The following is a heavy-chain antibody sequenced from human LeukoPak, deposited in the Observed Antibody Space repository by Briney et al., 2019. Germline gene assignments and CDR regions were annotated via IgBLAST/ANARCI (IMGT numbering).Heavy chain of an antibody. D-gene: IGHD3-22*01. CDR2: IIPIFGTA. J-gene: IGHJ4*02. V-gene: IGHV1-69*05. CDR3: ASGYDSSGATDY. Sequence: SVKVSCXASGGTFSSYAISWVRQAPGQGLEWMGRIIPIFGTANYAQKFQGRVTITTDESTSTAYMELSSLRSEDTAVYYCASGYDSSGATDYWGQGTLVTVSS. CDR1: GGTFSSYA.